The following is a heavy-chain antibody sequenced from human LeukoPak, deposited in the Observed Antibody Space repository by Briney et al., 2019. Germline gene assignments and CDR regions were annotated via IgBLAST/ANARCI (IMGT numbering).Heavy chain of an antibody. D-gene: IGHD3-10*01. Sequence: SEALSLTCTVSGGSISSSSYYWGWIRQPPGKGLEWIGSIYYSGSTYHNPSLKSRVTISVDTSKNQFSLKLSSVTAADTAVYYCARTEYYYGSGSYYNVPYYFDYWGQGTLVTVSS. CDR1: GGSISSSSYY. CDR3: ARTEYYYGSGSYYNVPYYFDY. CDR2: IYYSGST. V-gene: IGHV4-39*01. J-gene: IGHJ4*02.